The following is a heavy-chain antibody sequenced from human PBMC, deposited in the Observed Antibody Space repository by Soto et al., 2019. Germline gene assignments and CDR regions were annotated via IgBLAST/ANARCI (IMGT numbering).Heavy chain of an antibody. V-gene: IGHV4-61*01. Sequence: SETLSLTCTVSGGPVSSGSYYLSCIRQAPGKGLEWIGYIYYSGSTNYNPSLKSRVTISVDTSKNQFSLKLSSVTAADTAVYYCARGFEGWYHGRYYYGKAVWAQGTTVTGS. D-gene: IGHD6-19*01. CDR1: GGPVSSGSYY. CDR2: IYYSGST. CDR3: ARGFEGWYHGRYYYGKAV. J-gene: IGHJ6*01.